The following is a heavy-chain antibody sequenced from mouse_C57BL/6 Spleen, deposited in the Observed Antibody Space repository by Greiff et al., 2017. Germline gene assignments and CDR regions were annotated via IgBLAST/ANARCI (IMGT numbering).Heavy chain of an antibody. Sequence: EVMLVESGGGLVKPGGSLKLSCAASGFTFSSYTMSWVRQTPETRLAWVATISGGGGNTYYPDSVKGRFTISSDNAKNTLYLQMSSLRSEDTALYYCARQTGLFDYWGQGTTLTVSS. CDR3: ARQTGLFDY. D-gene: IGHD4-1*01. V-gene: IGHV5-9*01. CDR2: ISGGGGNT. CDR1: GFTFSSYT. J-gene: IGHJ2*01.